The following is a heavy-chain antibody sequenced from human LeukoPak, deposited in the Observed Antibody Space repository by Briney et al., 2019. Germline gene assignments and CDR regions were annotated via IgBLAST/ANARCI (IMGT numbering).Heavy chain of an antibody. D-gene: IGHD3-10*01. CDR1: GFTFSSYG. Sequence: HPGGSLRLSCAASGFTFSSYGMSWVRQAPGKGLVWVSRINSDGSSTSYADSVKGRFTISRDNAKNTLYLQMNSLRAEDTAVYYCARDQYYGSGSYGYYYYMDVWGKGTTVTISS. CDR3: ARDQYYGSGSYGYYYYMDV. J-gene: IGHJ6*03. V-gene: IGHV3-74*01. CDR2: INSDGSST.